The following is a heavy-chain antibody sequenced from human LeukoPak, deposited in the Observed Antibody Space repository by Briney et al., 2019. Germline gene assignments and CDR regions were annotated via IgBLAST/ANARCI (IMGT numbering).Heavy chain of an antibody. D-gene: IGHD1-1*01. CDR2: IYSSGST. V-gene: IGHV4-39*01. CDR3: ARHLSGTTMAHYFDF. CDR1: GGSISSYY. Sequence: SETLSLTCTVSGGSISSYYWSWIRQSPGKGLKWLASIYSSGSTHSNPSLKSRVSISIDTSKNQFSLKLYSVTASDAAIYYCARHLSGTTMAHYFDFWGQGTLVTVSS. J-gene: IGHJ4*02.